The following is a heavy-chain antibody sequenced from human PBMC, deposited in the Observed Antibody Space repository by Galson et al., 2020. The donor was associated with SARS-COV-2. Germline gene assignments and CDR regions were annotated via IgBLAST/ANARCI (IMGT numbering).Heavy chain of an antibody. Sequence: ASVKVSCKVSGYTLTELSMHWVRQAPGKGLEWMGGFDPEVGETIYAQKFQGRVTMTEDTSTDTAYMELSSLRSEDTAVYYCATGPGEAVAGWFDPWGQGTLVTVSA. CDR2: FDPEVGET. V-gene: IGHV1-24*01. J-gene: IGHJ5*02. CDR3: ATGPGEAVAGWFDP. D-gene: IGHD6-19*01. CDR1: GYTLTELS.